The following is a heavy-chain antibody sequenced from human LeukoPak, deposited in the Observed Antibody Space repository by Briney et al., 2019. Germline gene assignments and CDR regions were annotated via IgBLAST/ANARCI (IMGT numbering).Heavy chain of an antibody. CDR1: GGSISSYY. CDR3: ARGQGNY. V-gene: IGHV4-59*12. CDR2: IYYSGST. Sequence: PSETLSLTCSVSGGSISSYYWSWIRQPPGKGLEWIGYIYYSGSTNYNPSLESRVTISVDTSKNQFSLKLSSVTAADTAVYYCARGQGNYWGQGTLVTVSS. J-gene: IGHJ4*02.